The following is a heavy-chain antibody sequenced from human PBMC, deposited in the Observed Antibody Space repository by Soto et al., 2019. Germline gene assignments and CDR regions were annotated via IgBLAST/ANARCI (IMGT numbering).Heavy chain of an antibody. Sequence: QVQLVQSGAEVKKPGASVKVSCKASGYTFTSYYMHWVRQAPGQGLEWMGIINPSGGSTSYAQKFKSRVTRNRDTSTSTVYMELSSLRSEDTAVYYCARDLIVVVVAATPDAMDVWGQGTTVTVSS. CDR2: INPSGGST. J-gene: IGHJ6*02. V-gene: IGHV1-46*01. CDR3: ARDLIVVVVAATPDAMDV. D-gene: IGHD2-15*01. CDR1: GYTFTSYY.